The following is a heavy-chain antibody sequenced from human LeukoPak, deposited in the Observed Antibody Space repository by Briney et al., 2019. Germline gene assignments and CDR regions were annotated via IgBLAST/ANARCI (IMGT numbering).Heavy chain of an antibody. J-gene: IGHJ5*02. Sequence: ASVKVSCKAFGYTFTSNYMHWVRQAPGQGPEWMGVISPSGGSTTYAQKFQGRVTLTRDMSTSTDYLELSSLRSEDTAVYYCARELGSYPNWFDPWGQGTLVTVSS. CDR1: GYTFTSNY. D-gene: IGHD1-26*01. CDR2: ISPSGGST. V-gene: IGHV1-46*01. CDR3: ARELGSYPNWFDP.